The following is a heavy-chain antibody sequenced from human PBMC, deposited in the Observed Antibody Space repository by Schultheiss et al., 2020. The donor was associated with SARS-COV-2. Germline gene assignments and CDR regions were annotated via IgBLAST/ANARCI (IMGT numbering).Heavy chain of an antibody. CDR3: ARSGRGELLHWFDP. V-gene: IGHV4-30-4*01. J-gene: IGHJ5*02. CDR2: IYYSGST. CDR1: GGSISSGDYY. Sequence: SETLSLTCTVSGGSISSGDYYWSWIRQPPGKGLEWIGYIYYSGSTYYNPSLKSRLTISVDTSKNQFYLKLSSVTAAETAMYYCARSGRGELLHWFDPWGQGTLVTVSS. D-gene: IGHD1-26*01.